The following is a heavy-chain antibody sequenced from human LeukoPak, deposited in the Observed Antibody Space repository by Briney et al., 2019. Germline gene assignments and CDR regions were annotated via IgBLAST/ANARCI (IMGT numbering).Heavy chain of an antibody. V-gene: IGHV3-23*01. CDR1: GFKFNIYT. CDR3: AKMRGMPREAYHFDR. J-gene: IGHJ4*02. CDR2: VGSGGTR. D-gene: IGHD1-26*01. Sequence: GGSLRLSCAASGFKFNIYTMSWVRQAQGKGLEWISAVGSGGTRYYADSVKGRFTISRDNSENTVSLQMDSLRADDTAMYSCAKMRGMPREAYHFDRWGQGTLVAVSS.